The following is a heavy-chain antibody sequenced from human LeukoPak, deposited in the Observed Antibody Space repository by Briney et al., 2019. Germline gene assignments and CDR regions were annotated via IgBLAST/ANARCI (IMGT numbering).Heavy chain of an antibody. CDR1: GFTFSSYG. Sequence: AGRSLRLSCAASGFTFSSYGMHWVRQAPGKGLEWVAVIWYDGSNKYYADSVKGRFTISRDNSKNTLYLQMNSLRAEDTAVYYCARSESCSGGSCYSPFYYYYYGMDVWGQGTTVTVSS. V-gene: IGHV3-33*01. J-gene: IGHJ6*02. D-gene: IGHD2-15*01. CDR3: ARSESCSGGSCYSPFYYYYYGMDV. CDR2: IWYDGSNK.